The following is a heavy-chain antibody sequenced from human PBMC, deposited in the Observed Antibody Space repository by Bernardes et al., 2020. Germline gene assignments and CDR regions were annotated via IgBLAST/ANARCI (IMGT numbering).Heavy chain of an antibody. J-gene: IGHJ6*03. Sequence: GGSLRLSCAASSYGMNWDRKAPGKGPEWNSFNTDTGGGTRYADTVKGRFTVSRDISTNTVYLQMSSLRVEDTAVYYCAKGAWYCSGSSCPRILGYSYYYMDVWGKGTTVNVSS. CDR3: AKGAWYCSGSSCPRILGYSYYYMDV. D-gene: IGHD2-15*01. V-gene: IGHV3-23*01. CDR2: NTDTGGGT. CDR1: SYG.